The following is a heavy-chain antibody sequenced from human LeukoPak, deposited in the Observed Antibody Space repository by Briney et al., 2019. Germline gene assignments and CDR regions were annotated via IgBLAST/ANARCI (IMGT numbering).Heavy chain of an antibody. D-gene: IGHD5-18*01. CDR3: ARGVRSVYSYGYVGGSLVDY. Sequence: KPSETLSLTCAVSGGSISSSNWWSWVRQPPGKGLEWIGEIYHSGSTNYNPSLKSRVTISVDKSKNQFSLKLSSVTAADTAVYYCARGVRSVYSYGYVGGSLVDYWGQGTLVTVSS. V-gene: IGHV4-4*02. J-gene: IGHJ4*02. CDR2: IYHSGST. CDR1: GGSISSSNW.